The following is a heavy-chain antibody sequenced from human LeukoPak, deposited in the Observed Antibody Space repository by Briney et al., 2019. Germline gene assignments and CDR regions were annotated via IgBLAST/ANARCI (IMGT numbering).Heavy chain of an antibody. D-gene: IGHD3-16*02. J-gene: IGHJ4*02. CDR1: GGSFSGYY. V-gene: IGHV4-34*01. CDR2: INHSGST. CDR3: ARGEYDYVWGSYRYPAFDY. Sequence: SETLSLTRAVYGGSFSGYYWSWIRQPPGKGLERRGEINHSGSTNYNSSLKSRVTISVDTSKNQFSLKLSSVTAADTAVYYCARGEYDYVWGSYRYPAFDYWGQGTLVTVSS.